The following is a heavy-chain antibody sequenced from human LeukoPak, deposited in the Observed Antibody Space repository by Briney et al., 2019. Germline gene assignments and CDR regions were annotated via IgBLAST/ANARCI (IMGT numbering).Heavy chain of an antibody. CDR2: IIPILGIA. D-gene: IGHD2-21*01. V-gene: IGHV1-69*02. CDR1: GGTFSSYT. CDR3: ARGIRSSFAFDI. J-gene: IGHJ3*02. Sequence: GSSVKVSCKASGGTFSSYTISWERQAPGQGLEWMGRIIPILGIANYAQKFQGRVTITADKSTSTAYMELSSLRSEDTAVYYCARGIRSSFAFDIWGQGTMVTVSS.